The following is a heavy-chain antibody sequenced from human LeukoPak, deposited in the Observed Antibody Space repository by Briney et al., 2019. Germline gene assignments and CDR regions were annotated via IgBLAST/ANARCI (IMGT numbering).Heavy chain of an antibody. V-gene: IGHV1-46*01. Sequence: ASVKVSCKASGYTFTSYYMHWVRQAPGQGREGMGIINPSGCSTSYAQKFQGRLTMTRDTSTSTVYMELSSLRSEDTAVYYCARHFSSSKPGDYWGQGTLVTVSS. J-gene: IGHJ4*02. CDR2: INPSGCST. CDR1: GYTFTSYY. CDR3: ARHFSSSKPGDY. D-gene: IGHD2/OR15-2a*01.